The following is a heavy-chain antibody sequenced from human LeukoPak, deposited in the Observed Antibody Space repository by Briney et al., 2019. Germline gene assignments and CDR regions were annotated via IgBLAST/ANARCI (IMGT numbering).Heavy chain of an antibody. CDR2: IYYSGST. V-gene: IGHV4-59*01. CDR3: RVDTPFFDY. Sequence: SETLSLTCTVSGGSISSYYWSWIRQPPGKGLKWIGYIYYSGSTNYNPSLKSRVTISVDTSKNQFSLKLSSVTAADTAVYYCRVDTPFFDYWGQGTLVTVSS. D-gene: IGHD5-18*01. CDR1: GGSISSYY. J-gene: IGHJ4*02.